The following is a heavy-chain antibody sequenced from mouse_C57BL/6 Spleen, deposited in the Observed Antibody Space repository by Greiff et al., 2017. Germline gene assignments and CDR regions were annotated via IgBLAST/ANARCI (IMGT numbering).Heavy chain of an antibody. J-gene: IGHJ1*03. CDR3: TRDITTGWYFDV. Sequence: EVMLVESGEGLVKPGGSLKLSCAASGFTFSSYAMSWVRQTPEKRLEWVAYISSGGDYIYYADTVKGRFTISRENARNTLYLQMSSLKSEDTAMYYCTRDITTGWYFDVWGTGTTVTVSS. CDR2: ISSGGDYI. CDR1: GFTFSSYA. D-gene: IGHD1-1*01. V-gene: IGHV5-9-1*02.